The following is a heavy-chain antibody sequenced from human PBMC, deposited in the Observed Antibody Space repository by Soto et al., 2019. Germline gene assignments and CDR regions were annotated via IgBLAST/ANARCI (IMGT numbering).Heavy chain of an antibody. CDR3: ARWDSGVNCISSTRYATFDA. D-gene: IGHD2-2*01. Sequence: PSETLSLTCAVSGGSISSGGYSWSWIRQPPGKGLEWIGYIYYSGSTYYSPSLKSRVTIPVDTAKNQFSLKVTSMTAADTAVYYCARWDSGVNCISSTRYATFDAWGHRTL. CDR1: GGSISSGGYS. V-gene: IGHV4-30-2*03. CDR2: IYYSGST. J-gene: IGHJ5*01.